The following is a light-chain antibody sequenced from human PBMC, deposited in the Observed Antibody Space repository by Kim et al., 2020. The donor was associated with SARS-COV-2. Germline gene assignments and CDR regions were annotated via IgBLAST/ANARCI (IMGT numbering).Light chain of an antibody. CDR3: QAWDNNAAI. J-gene: IGLJ2*01. CDR2: QDI. CDR1: NLGGRY. Sequence: ELTQPPSVSVSPGQTATIPCSGDNLGGRYVSWYQQRPGQTPVLVMYQDIERPSGIPDRFSGSNSGNTATLTISGTQAMDEADYYCQAWDNNAAIFGGGTQLTVL. V-gene: IGLV3-1*01.